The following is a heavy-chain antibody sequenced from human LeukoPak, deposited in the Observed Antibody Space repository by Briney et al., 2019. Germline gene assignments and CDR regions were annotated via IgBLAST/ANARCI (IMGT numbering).Heavy chain of an antibody. V-gene: IGHV3-48*01. J-gene: IGHJ4*02. Sequence: GGSLRLSCAASGFIFRSYTMNWVRQAPGKGLEWVSYISSNSNTKDDADSVKGRFSISRDNAKNSLYLQMNSMRAEDTAVYYCARDVSPDYWGQGTLVTVAS. CDR1: GFIFRSYT. CDR2: ISSNSNTK. D-gene: IGHD5/OR15-5a*01. CDR3: ARDVSPDY.